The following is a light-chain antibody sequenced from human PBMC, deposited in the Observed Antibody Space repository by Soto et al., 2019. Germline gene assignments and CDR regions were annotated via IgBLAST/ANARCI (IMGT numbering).Light chain of an antibody. Sequence: DIVMTQSPDSLAVSLGERATINCKSSQSVLYSSNNKNYLAWYHQKPGQPPKLLIYLASTRESGVPDRFSGSGSGTDFTLTISSLQAEDVAVYYCQQYYSTPIHFGPGTKVDIK. CDR1: QSVLYSSNNKNY. J-gene: IGKJ3*01. CDR2: LAS. V-gene: IGKV4-1*01. CDR3: QQYYSTPIH.